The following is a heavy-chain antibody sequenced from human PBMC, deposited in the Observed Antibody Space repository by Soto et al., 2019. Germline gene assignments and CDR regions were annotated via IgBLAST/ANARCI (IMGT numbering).Heavy chain of an antibody. CDR2: ISSSSSYI. CDR3: ARDSPAHDYFDY. Sequence: EVQLVESGGGLVKPGGSLRLSCAASGFTFSSYSVNWVRQAPGKGLEWVSSISSSSSYIYYADSVKGRFTISRDNAKNSLYLQMNSLRAEDTAVYYCARDSPAHDYFDYWGQGTLVTVSS. V-gene: IGHV3-21*01. CDR1: GFTFSSYS. J-gene: IGHJ4*02.